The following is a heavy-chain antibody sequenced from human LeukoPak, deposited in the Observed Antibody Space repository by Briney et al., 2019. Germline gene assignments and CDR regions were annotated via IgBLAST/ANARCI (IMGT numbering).Heavy chain of an antibody. V-gene: IGHV1-2*02. CDR3: ARGSDPGYFFDY. CDR1: GGTFSSYA. J-gene: IGHJ4*02. CDR2: INPNSGGT. Sequence: GASVKVSCKASGGTFSSYAISWVRQAPGQGLEWMGWINPNSGGTNYAQKFQGRVTMTRDTSISTAYMELSRLRSDDTAVYYCARGSDPGYFFDYWGQGTLVTVSS. D-gene: IGHD3-22*01.